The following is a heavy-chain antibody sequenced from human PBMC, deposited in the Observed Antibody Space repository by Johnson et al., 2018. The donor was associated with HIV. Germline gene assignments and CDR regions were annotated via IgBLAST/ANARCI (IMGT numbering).Heavy chain of an antibody. V-gene: IGHV3-30*18. D-gene: IGHD3-16*01. J-gene: IGHJ3*02. CDR1: GFTFSSYG. Sequence: VQLVESGGGVVQPGRSLRLSCAASGFTFSSYGMHWVRQAPGKGLEWVAVISYDGNNTYYADSVKGRFTISRDNSKNTLYLQMNSLRAEDTAVYYCAKPMGGDDAFDIWGQGTTVTVS. CDR3: AKPMGGDDAFDI. CDR2: ISYDGNNT.